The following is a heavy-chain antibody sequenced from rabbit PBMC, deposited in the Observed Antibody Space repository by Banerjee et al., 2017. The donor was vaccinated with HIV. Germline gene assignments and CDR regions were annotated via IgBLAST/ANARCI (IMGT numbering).Heavy chain of an antibody. V-gene: IGHV1S40*01. CDR3: ARAVGTNAGYDL. J-gene: IGHJ4*01. Sequence: QSLEESGGDLVKPGASLTLTCTASGFSFSSSYYMCWVRQAPGKGLEWIACIYTSDGNTYFANWAKGRFTISKTSSTTVTLQMTSLTAADTATYFCARAVGTNAGYDLWGPGTLVTVS. CDR2: IYTSDGNT. D-gene: IGHD4-2*01. CDR1: GFSFSSSYY.